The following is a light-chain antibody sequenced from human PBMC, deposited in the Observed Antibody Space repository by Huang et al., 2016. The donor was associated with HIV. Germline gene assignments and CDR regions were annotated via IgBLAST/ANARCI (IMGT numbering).Light chain of an antibody. V-gene: IGKV3-15*01. CDR2: GAS. Sequence: EIVMTQSPATVSVSPGEGATLSCRASQSVSSNLAWYQQKPGQAPRPLIYGASTRATGIPAEFSGRGSGTEFTLTISSLQSEDFAVYYCQQYENWPLTFGGGTKVEIK. J-gene: IGKJ4*01. CDR3: QQYENWPLT. CDR1: QSVSSN.